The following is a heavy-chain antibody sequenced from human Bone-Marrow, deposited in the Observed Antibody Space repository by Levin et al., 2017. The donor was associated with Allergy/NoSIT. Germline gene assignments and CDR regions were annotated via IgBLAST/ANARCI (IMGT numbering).Heavy chain of an antibody. D-gene: IGHD2-2*01. CDR1: GFTFSSYA. Sequence: LSLTCAASGFTFSSYAMSWVRQVPGGRLEWVSTISGSGGATYYADSVKGRFTIHRDNSKKTLYVQMDSLRAEDTAIYYCAKDFAAGAMPEYFQHWGQGTLVTVSS. CDR3: AKDFAAGAMPEYFQH. CDR2: ISGSGGAT. J-gene: IGHJ1*01. V-gene: IGHV3-23*01.